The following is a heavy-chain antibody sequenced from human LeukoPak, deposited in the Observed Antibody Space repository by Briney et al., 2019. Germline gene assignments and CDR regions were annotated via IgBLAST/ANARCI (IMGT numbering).Heavy chain of an antibody. J-gene: IGHJ6*02. Sequence: GGSLRLSCAASGFIFSSYSMNWVRQAPGKGLEWVSSISGGTTYIDYAASVKGRFTISRDNARDSLYLQMNSLRAEDTAVYYCANLLSTVTTSPWGQGTTVTVSS. CDR3: ANLLSTVTTSP. CDR1: GFIFSSYS. V-gene: IGHV3-21*04. D-gene: IGHD4-17*01. CDR2: ISGGTTYI.